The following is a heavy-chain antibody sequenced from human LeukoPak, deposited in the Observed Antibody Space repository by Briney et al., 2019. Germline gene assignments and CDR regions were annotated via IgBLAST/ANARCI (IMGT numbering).Heavy chain of an antibody. Sequence: SETLSLTCAVYGGSFSGYYWSWIRQPPGKGLEWIGEINHSGSTNYNPSLKSRVTISVDTSKNQFSLKLSSVTAADTAVYYCARATPRQLPGIWGQGTLVTVSS. J-gene: IGHJ4*02. CDR1: GGSFSGYY. V-gene: IGHV4-34*01. CDR2: INHSGST. CDR3: ARATPRQLPGI. D-gene: IGHD2-2*01.